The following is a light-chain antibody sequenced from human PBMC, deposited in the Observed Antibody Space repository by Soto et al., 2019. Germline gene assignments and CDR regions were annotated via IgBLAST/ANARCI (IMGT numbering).Light chain of an antibody. CDR1: QSVSRK. V-gene: IGKV3-15*01. CDR3: QQYSQWPIT. Sequence: EIVMTQSPATLSVSPGERVTLSCRASQSVSRKLAWYQQKPGQAPRLLIYGTTTRATGIPARFSGSGSGTEFTLTISSLQSEDFGIYYCQQYSQWPITFGQGTRLEIK. J-gene: IGKJ5*01. CDR2: GTT.